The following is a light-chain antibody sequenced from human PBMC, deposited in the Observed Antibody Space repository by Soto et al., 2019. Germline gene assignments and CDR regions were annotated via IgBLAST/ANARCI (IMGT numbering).Light chain of an antibody. CDR1: QSISSW. CDR2: DAS. V-gene: IGKV1-5*01. Sequence: MSQSPSTVSASVGDRVTITCRASQSISSWLAWYQQKPGKAPKLLIYDASSLESGVPSRFSGSGSGTEFTLTISSLQPDDFATYYCQQYNSYWTFGQGPNLDI. J-gene: IGKJ1*01. CDR3: QQYNSYWT.